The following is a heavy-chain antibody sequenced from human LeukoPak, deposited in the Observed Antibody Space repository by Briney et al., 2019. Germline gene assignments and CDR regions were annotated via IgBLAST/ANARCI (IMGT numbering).Heavy chain of an antibody. J-gene: IGHJ6*03. CDR2: ISGSGCST. D-gene: IGHD3-22*01. V-gene: IGHV3-23*01. CDR1: GFTFSSYG. Sequence: GGSLRLSCAASGFTFSSYGMSWVRQAPGKGLEWVSAISGSGCSTYYADSVKGRFTISRDNSKNTLYLQMNSLRAEDTAVYYCAKASDDSSGYSLFYYYYYMDVWGKGTTVTISS. CDR3: AKASDDSSGYSLFYYYYYMDV.